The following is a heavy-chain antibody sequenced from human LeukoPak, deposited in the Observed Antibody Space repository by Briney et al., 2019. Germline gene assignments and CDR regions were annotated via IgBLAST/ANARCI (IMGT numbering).Heavy chain of an antibody. Sequence: SETLPLTCTVSGGSINTYYWSWIRQPAGKGLEWIGRIYSSGSTNYNPSLKSRVTISVDASKNQFSLKLSSVTAADTAVYYCAREPSYSSSWYGYWGQGTLVTVSS. CDR3: AREPSYSSSWYGY. CDR1: GGSINTYY. CDR2: IYSSGST. D-gene: IGHD6-13*01. J-gene: IGHJ4*02. V-gene: IGHV4-4*07.